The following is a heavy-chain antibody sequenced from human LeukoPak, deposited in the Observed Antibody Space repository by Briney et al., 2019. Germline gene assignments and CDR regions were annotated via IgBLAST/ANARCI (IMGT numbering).Heavy chain of an antibody. CDR2: IYYSGST. Sequence: SETLSLTCTVSGGSISSSSYYWGWIRQPPGKGLEWIGSIYYSGSTYYNPSLKGRATISVDTSKNQFSLRLTSVTAADTAVYYCASVYSSSWSPFDYWGQGTLVTVSS. D-gene: IGHD6-13*01. CDR3: ASVYSSSWSPFDY. J-gene: IGHJ4*02. V-gene: IGHV4-39*01. CDR1: GGSISSSSYY.